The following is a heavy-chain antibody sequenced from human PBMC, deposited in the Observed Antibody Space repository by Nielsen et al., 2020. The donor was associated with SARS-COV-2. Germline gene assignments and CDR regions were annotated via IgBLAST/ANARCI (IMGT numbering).Heavy chain of an antibody. V-gene: IGHV3-21*01. Sequence: GGSLRLSCTASEFTFSSYSMNWVRQAPGKGLEWVSSIGSSSSYIYYADSVKGRFTISRDNAKNSLYLQMNSLRAEDTAVYYCARVGDLRPLGCMDVWGQGTTVTVSS. CDR3: ARVGDLRPLGCMDV. CDR2: IGSSSSYI. CDR1: EFTFSSYS. J-gene: IGHJ6*02. D-gene: IGHD3-10*01.